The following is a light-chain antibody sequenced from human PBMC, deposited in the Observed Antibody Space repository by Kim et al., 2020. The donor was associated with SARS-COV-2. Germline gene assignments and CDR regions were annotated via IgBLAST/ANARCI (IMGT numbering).Light chain of an antibody. V-gene: IGLV3-1*01. J-gene: IGLJ2*01. CDR3: QAWDSTTALI. CDR2: QDS. CDR1: KLGDKF. Sequence: VSPGQTASITCSGDKLGDKFACWYQQKPGQSPVLVMYQDSHRPSGIPDRFSGSNSGNTATLTISGTQAMDEADYYCQAWDSTTALIFGGGTQLTVL.